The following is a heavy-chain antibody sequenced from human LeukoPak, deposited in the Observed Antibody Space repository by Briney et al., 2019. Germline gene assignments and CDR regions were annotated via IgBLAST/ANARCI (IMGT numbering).Heavy chain of an antibody. J-gene: IGHJ4*02. Sequence: GGSLRLSCAASGFTFSSYGMHWVRQAPGKGLEWVAVISYDGSNKYYADSVKGRFTISRDNSKNTLYLQMNSLTTADTGVYYCAKDTGYTSGRLDYWGQGTLLSVSS. CDR1: GFTFSSYG. CDR2: ISYDGSNK. D-gene: IGHD6-19*01. V-gene: IGHV3-30*18. CDR3: AKDTGYTSGRLDY.